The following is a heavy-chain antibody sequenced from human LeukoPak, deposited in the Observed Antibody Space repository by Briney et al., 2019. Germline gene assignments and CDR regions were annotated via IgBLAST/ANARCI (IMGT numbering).Heavy chain of an antibody. J-gene: IGHJ4*02. V-gene: IGHV3-23*01. D-gene: IGHD5-24*01. Sequence: SGGSLRLSCAASGFSFSSYGMSWVRQAPGKGLEWVSGISGSGGNKYYADSVKGRFTISRDNSKNTRYLQMNSLRAEDTAVYYCAKDPERWLQLRLGFSDWGQGTLVTVSS. CDR2: ISGSGGNK. CDR1: GFSFSSYG. CDR3: AKDPERWLQLRLGFSD.